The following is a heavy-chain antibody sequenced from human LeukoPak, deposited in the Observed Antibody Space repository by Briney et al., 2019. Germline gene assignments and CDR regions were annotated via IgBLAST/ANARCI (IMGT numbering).Heavy chain of an antibody. D-gene: IGHD6-19*01. Sequence: PGGSLRLSCAASGFTFTSYSMNWVRQAPGKGLEWVSSIISSSSYIYYADSVKGRFSISRDNAKNSLYLQMNSLRAEDTAVYYCARDRFTSSGWYGDYMDVWGKGTTVTVSS. J-gene: IGHJ6*03. V-gene: IGHV3-21*01. CDR3: ARDRFTSSGWYGDYMDV. CDR2: IISSSSYI. CDR1: GFTFTSYS.